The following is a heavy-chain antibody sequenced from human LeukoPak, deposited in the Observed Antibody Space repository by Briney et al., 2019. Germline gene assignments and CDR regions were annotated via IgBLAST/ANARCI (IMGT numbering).Heavy chain of an antibody. D-gene: IGHD3-22*01. J-gene: IGHJ4*02. CDR2: IYYSGGS. CDR1: GDSISGYY. V-gene: IGHV4-59*01. CDR3: ARLSSDNYGYFDY. Sequence: PSETLSLTCTVSGDSISGYYWSWIRQPPGKGLDYIGYIYYSGGSNYNPSLKSRVTILVDTSKDQFSLKLSSVTAADTAVYYCARLSSDNYGYFDYWGQGALVTVSS.